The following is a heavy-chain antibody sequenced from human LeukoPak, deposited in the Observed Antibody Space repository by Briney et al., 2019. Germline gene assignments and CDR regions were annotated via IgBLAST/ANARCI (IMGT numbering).Heavy chain of an antibody. CDR3: ARDKDTAMVLFDY. CDR2: IYHSGST. J-gene: IGHJ4*02. Sequence: PSETLSLTCAVSGYSISSGYYWGWIRQPPGKGLEWIRSIYHSGSTYYNPSLKSRVTISVDTSKNQFSLKLSSVTAADTAVYYCARDKDTAMVLFDYWGQGTLVTVSS. V-gene: IGHV4-38-2*02. CDR1: GYSISSGYY. D-gene: IGHD5-18*01.